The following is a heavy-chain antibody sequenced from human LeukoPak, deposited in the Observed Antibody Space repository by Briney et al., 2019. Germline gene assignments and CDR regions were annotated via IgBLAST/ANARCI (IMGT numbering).Heavy chain of an antibody. J-gene: IGHJ4*02. CDR3: ARGYSSSWDYFDY. D-gene: IGHD6-13*01. CDR1: GFAFSSYW. CDR2: INSDGSST. V-gene: IGHV3-74*01. Sequence: GGSLRLSCAASGFAFSSYWMHWVRQAPGKGLVWVSRINSDGSSTTYADSVKGRFTISRDNAKNALYLQMNSLRAEDTAVYYCARGYSSSWDYFDYWGQGTLVTVSS.